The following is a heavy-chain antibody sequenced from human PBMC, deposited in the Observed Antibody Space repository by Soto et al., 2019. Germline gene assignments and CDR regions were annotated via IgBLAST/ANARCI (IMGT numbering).Heavy chain of an antibody. CDR3: ASQQLVHYYYGMDV. CDR1: GGSISSSSYY. J-gene: IGHJ6*02. V-gene: IGHV4-39*01. CDR2: IYYSGRT. Sequence: SETLSLTCTVSGGSISSSSYYWGWIRQPPGKGLEWIGSIYYSGRTYYNPSLKSRVTISVDTSKNQFTLKLSSMTAADTAVYYCASQQLVHYYYGMDVWGQGTTVT. D-gene: IGHD6-13*01.